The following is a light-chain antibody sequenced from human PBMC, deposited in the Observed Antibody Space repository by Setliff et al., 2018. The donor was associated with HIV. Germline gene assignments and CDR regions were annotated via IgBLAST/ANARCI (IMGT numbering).Light chain of an antibody. CDR2: DTN. CDR3: QSYDSRLNGYV. V-gene: IGLV1-40*03. Sequence: QSGLAQPPSVSGAPGQRVTIYCSGSSSNVGTGFGVQWYQQFPGAAPKLLIHDTNSRPSEVPVRFSGSKSGASASLAINGLEAEDEADYYCQSYDSRLNGYVFGTGTKVTVL. J-gene: IGLJ1*01. CDR1: SSNVGTGFG.